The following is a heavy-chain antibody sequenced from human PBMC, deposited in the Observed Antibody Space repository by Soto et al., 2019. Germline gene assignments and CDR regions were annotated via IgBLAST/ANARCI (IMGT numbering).Heavy chain of an antibody. D-gene: IGHD2-21*02. J-gene: IGHJ5*02. Sequence: GGSLRLSCAASGFNFSNHWMHWVRQRPGEGLVWVSRITSDGKSKAYAESVKGRFAISRDNAKNTLYLQMYGLTAEATAVYYCARESRDWPLNWFDPLGLGTLVTVSS. V-gene: IGHV3-74*01. CDR1: GFNFSNHW. CDR2: ITSDGKSK. CDR3: ARESRDWPLNWFDP.